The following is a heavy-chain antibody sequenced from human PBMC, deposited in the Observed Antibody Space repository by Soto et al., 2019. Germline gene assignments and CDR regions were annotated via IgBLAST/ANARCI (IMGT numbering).Heavy chain of an antibody. D-gene: IGHD3-3*01. CDR2: IYWDDDK. J-gene: IGHJ4*02. CDR3: AHRVLRAVFGLVTTTAIYFDF. Sequence: QITLNESGPTQVKPRQTLTLTCTFSGFSLTTSGVGVGWIRQSPGKAPEWLALIYWDDDKRYSPSLKSRLTITKDTSKNKVVLTMPDLDPADTATYYCAHRVLRAVFGLVTTTAIYFDFWGQGTPVAVSS. CDR1: GFSLTTSGVG. V-gene: IGHV2-5*02.